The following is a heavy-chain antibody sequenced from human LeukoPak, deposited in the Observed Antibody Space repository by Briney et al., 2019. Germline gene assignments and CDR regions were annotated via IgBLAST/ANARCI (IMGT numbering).Heavy chain of an antibody. D-gene: IGHD6-19*01. CDR2: ISYDGSNK. J-gene: IGHJ4*02. CDR1: GFTFSSYT. Sequence: TGGSLRLSCAASGFTFSSYTMHWVRQAPGKGLEWVAVISYDGSNKYYADSVKGRFTISRDNSKNTLYLQMNSLRAEETAVYYCATGSSGWYLIWGQGTLVTVSS. V-gene: IGHV3-30*04. CDR3: ATGSSGWYLI.